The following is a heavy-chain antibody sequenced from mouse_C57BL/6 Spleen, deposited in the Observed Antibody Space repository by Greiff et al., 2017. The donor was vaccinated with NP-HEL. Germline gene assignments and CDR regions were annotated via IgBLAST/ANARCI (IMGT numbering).Heavy chain of an antibody. CDR3: ARRGTAQATRYFDV. D-gene: IGHD3-2*02. V-gene: IGHV1-59*01. J-gene: IGHJ1*03. CDR2: IDPSDSYT. Sequence: VQLQQSGAELVRPGTSVKLSCKASGYTFTSYWMHWVKQRPGQGLEWIGVIDPSDSYTNYNQKFKGKATLTVDTSSSTAYMQLSSLTSEDSAVYYCARRGTAQATRYFDVWGTGTTVTVSS. CDR1: GYTFTSYW.